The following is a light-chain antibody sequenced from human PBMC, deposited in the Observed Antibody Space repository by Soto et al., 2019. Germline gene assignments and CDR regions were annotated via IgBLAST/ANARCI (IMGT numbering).Light chain of an antibody. CDR2: DGS. V-gene: IGLV2-11*01. J-gene: IGLJ1*01. CDR1: SSDVGGYNY. Sequence: QSVLTQPRSVSGSPGQSVTISCTGTSSDVGGYNYVSWYQQHPGKAPKLMIYDGSKRPSGVPDRFSGSKSGNTASLTISGLQAEDEADYYCCSYAGSYTSYVFGTGTKVTVL. CDR3: CSYAGSYTSYV.